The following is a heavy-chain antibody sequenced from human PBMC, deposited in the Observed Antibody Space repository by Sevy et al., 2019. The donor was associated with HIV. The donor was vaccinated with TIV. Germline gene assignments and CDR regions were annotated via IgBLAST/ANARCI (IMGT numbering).Heavy chain of an antibody. CDR1: GFTFSSYA. V-gene: IGHV3-23*01. D-gene: IGHD3-16*02. Sequence: GGSVRLSCAASGFTFSSYAMSWVRQAPGKGLEWVSAISGSGGSTYYGDSVKGRFTISRDNSKNTLYLQMNSLRAEDTAVYYCAKGSLSVGLRLGELSLFDYWGQGTLVTVSS. J-gene: IGHJ4*02. CDR2: ISGSGGST. CDR3: AKGSLSVGLRLGELSLFDY.